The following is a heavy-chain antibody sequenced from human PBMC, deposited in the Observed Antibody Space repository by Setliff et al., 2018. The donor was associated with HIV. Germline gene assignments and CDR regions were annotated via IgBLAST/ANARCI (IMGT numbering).Heavy chain of an antibody. CDR1: GYTFTSYG. V-gene: IGHV1-69*05. CDR2: IIPIFGTA. J-gene: IGHJ4*02. Sequence: SVKVSCKASGYTFTSYGISWVRQAPGQGLEWMGGIIPIFGTANYAQKFQGRVTITTDESTSTAYMELSSLRSEDTAMYYCARDHPGIAYWGQGTMVTVSS. CDR3: ARDHPGIAY.